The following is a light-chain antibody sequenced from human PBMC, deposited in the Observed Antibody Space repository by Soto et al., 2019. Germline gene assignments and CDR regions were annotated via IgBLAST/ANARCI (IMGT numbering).Light chain of an antibody. Sequence: QSVLTQPPSVSGAPGQRVTISCTGSSSNIGAGYDVHWYQQLPGTAPKLLIYGNSNRPSGVPDRFSGSKSGTSASLAITGLQAVLEADYYCSSYAGSNNFVFGTGTLVTVL. V-gene: IGLV1-40*01. J-gene: IGLJ1*01. CDR1: SSNIGAGYD. CDR3: SSYAGSNNFV. CDR2: GNS.